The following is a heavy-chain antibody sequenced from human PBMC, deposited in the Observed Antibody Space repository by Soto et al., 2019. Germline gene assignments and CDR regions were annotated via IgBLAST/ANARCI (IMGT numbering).Heavy chain of an antibody. V-gene: IGHV4-59*01. Sequence: QVQLQESGPGLVNPSETLSLTCTVSGGSISSYYWSWIRQPPGKGLEWIGYIYYSGSTNYNPPLKSRVTISVDTSKNQFSLKLSSVTAADTAVYYCERTLGYCRSGSSSSSYYYMDVWGKGTTVTVSS. CDR3: ERTLGYCRSGSSSSSYYYMDV. CDR2: IYYSGST. J-gene: IGHJ6*03. D-gene: IGHD2-15*01. CDR1: GGSISSYY.